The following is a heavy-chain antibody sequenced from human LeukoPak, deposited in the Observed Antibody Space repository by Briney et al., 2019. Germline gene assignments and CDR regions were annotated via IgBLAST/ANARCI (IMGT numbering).Heavy chain of an antibody. CDR3: AKSSGSLFDP. J-gene: IGHJ5*02. V-gene: IGHV4-38-2*02. Sequence: ASETLSLTCTVSGYSISFGYYWGWIRQPPGKGLEWIGSIYHSGSTDYNPSLKSRVTMSADKSKNQFSLRLSSVTAADTAVYYCAKSSGSLFDPWGQGTLVTVSS. D-gene: IGHD3-10*01. CDR1: GYSISFGYY. CDR2: IYHSGST.